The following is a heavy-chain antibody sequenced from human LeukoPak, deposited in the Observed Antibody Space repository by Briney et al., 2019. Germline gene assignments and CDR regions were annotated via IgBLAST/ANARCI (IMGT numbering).Heavy chain of an antibody. Sequence: GRFLRLSCAASGFTFSSYAMHWVRQAPGKGLEWVAVISYDGSNKYYADSVKGRFTISRDNSKNTLYLQMNSLRAEDTAVYYCARDTRYYFDYWGQGTLVTVSS. CDR2: ISYDGSNK. J-gene: IGHJ4*02. CDR1: GFTFSSYA. V-gene: IGHV3-30-3*01. D-gene: IGHD1-1*01. CDR3: ARDTRYYFDY.